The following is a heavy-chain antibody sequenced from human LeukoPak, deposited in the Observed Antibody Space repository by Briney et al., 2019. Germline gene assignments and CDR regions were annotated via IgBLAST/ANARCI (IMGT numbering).Heavy chain of an antibody. V-gene: IGHV1-2*04. Sequence: ASVKVSCKASGYTFTGYYMHWVRQAPGQGLEWMGWINPNSGGTNYAQKFQGWVTMTRDTPISTAYMELSRLRSDDTAVYYCARGRPMVRGVTDLYYFDYWGQGTLVTVSS. J-gene: IGHJ4*02. CDR3: ARGRPMVRGVTDLYYFDY. CDR1: GYTFTGYY. D-gene: IGHD3-10*01. CDR2: INPNSGGT.